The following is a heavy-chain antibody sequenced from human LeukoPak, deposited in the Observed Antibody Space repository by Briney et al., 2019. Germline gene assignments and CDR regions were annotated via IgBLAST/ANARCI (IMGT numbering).Heavy chain of an antibody. V-gene: IGHV4-30-2*01. Sequence: LRLSCAASGFTFSTYAMSWIRQPPGKGLEWIGYIYHSGSTYYNPSLKSRVTISVDRSKNQFSLKLSSVTAADTAVYYCARGLNCSSTSCYRSRSYMDVWGKGTTVTVSS. J-gene: IGHJ6*03. D-gene: IGHD2-2*01. CDR3: ARGLNCSSTSCYRSRSYMDV. CDR2: IYHSGST. CDR1: GFTFSTYA.